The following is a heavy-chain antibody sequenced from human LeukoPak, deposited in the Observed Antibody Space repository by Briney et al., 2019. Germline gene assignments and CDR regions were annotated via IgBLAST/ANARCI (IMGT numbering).Heavy chain of an antibody. CDR1: GFTFSDYW. V-gene: IGHV3-7*01. CDR3: ATLWFGEVDY. J-gene: IGHJ4*03. Sequence: GGSLRLSCAASGFTFSDYWMSWVRQAPGKGLEWVANIKQDGSQIYYVDSVKGRFTISRDNSGNTLYLQMNSLRAEDTAVYYCATLWFGEVDYWGQGTTVTVSS. D-gene: IGHD3-10*01. CDR2: IKQDGSQI.